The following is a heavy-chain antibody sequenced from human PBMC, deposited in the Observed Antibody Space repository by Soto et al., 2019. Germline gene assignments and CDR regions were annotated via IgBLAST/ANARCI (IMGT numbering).Heavy chain of an antibody. J-gene: IGHJ6*02. CDR2: ISYDGSNK. D-gene: IGHD2-2*03. V-gene: IGHV3-30*18. CDR3: AKAPGGYCSSTSCYYGMDV. Sequence: GGSLRLSCAASGFTFSSYGMHWVRQAPGKGLEWVAVISYDGSNKYYADSVKGRFTISRDNSKNTLYLQMNSLRAEDTAVYYCAKAPGGYCSSTSCYYGMDVWGQGTTVTVSS. CDR1: GFTFSSYG.